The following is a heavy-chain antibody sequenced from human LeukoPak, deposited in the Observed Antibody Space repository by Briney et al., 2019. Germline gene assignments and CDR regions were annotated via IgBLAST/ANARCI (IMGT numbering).Heavy chain of an antibody. J-gene: IGHJ5*02. CDR1: GYTFTGYY. CDR3: ARAGRAAANWFDP. D-gene: IGHD2-2*01. V-gene: IGHV1-2*02. CDR2: INPNSGGT. Sequence: ASVTVSCKASGYTFTGYYMHWVRQAPGQGLEWMGWINPNSGGTNYAQKFQGRVTMTRDTSISTAYMELSRLRSDDTGVYYCARAGRAAANWFDPWGQGTLVTVSS.